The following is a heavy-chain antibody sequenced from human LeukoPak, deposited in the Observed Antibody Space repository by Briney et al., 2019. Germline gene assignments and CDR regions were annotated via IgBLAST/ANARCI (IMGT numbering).Heavy chain of an antibody. J-gene: IGHJ4*02. V-gene: IGHV4-59*08. CDR3: ARLFRGYSYVDY. CDR1: GGSISSHY. Sequence: SETLSLTCAAYGGSISSHYWCWIRQPPGQGLEWIGYIHDSGSTNYNPSLKSRVTISVDTSKNQFSLKLSSVTAADTAVYYCARLFRGYSYVDYWGQGTLVTVSS. D-gene: IGHD5-18*01. CDR2: IHDSGST.